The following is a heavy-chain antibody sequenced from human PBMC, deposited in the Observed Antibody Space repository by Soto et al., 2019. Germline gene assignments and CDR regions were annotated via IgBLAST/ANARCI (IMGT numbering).Heavy chain of an antibody. J-gene: IGHJ3*02. CDR3: ARDSPMGYYDSSGYYGGGRTGPAFDI. CDR2: IYHSGST. CDR1: GGSISSGGYS. Sequence: QLQLQESGSGLVKPSQTLSLTCAVSGGSISSGGYSWSWIRQPPGKGLEWIGYIYHSGSTYYNPSLKSRVTISVDRSKNQFSLKLSSVTAADTAVYYCARDSPMGYYDSSGYYGGGRTGPAFDIWGQGTMVTVSS. V-gene: IGHV4-30-2*01. D-gene: IGHD3-22*01.